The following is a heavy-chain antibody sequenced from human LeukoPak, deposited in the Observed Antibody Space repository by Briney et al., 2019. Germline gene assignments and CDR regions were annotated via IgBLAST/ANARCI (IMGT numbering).Heavy chain of an antibody. CDR2: IRYDGSNK. D-gene: IGHD1-26*01. CDR3: ARVAGWVAELRY. CDR1: GFTFSSYG. V-gene: IGHV3-30*02. J-gene: IGHJ4*02. Sequence: PGGSLRLSCAASGFTFSSYGMHWVRQAPGKGLEWVAFIRYDGSNKYYADSVKGRFTISRDNSKNTLYLQMNSLRAEDTAVYYCARVAGWVAELRYWGQGTLVTVSS.